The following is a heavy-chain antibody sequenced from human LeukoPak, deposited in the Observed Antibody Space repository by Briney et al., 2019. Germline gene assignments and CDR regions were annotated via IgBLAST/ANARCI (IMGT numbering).Heavy chain of an antibody. V-gene: IGHV3-53*01. CDR3: ARALGDAFDI. J-gene: IGHJ3*02. D-gene: IGHD3-16*01. CDR1: GFTVSSNY. Sequence: PGGSLRLSCAASGFTVSSNYMSWVCQAPGKGLEWVSVIYSGDSTFYADSVKGRFTISRDNSKNTLYLQMNSLRAEDTAVYYCARALGDAFDIWGQGTMVTVSS. CDR2: IYSGDST.